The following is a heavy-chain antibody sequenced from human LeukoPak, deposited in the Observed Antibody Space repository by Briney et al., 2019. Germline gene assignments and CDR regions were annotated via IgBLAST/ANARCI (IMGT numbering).Heavy chain of an antibody. Sequence: GGSLRLSCAASGFTFRSYGMDWVRQAPGKGLEWVAFIRYDGSNKYYVDSVKGRFTISRDNSKNTLYLQMNSLRAEDTAVYYCAKDLELWAADAFDIWGQGTMVTVSS. J-gene: IGHJ3*02. CDR1: GFTFRSYG. D-gene: IGHD2-21*01. CDR2: IRYDGSNK. V-gene: IGHV3-30*02. CDR3: AKDLELWAADAFDI.